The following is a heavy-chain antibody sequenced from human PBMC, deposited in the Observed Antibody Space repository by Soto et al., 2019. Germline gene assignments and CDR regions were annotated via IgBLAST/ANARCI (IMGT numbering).Heavy chain of an antibody. CDR3: ARAPVRMGFDP. D-gene: IGHD1-26*01. Sequence: QVQLQQWGAGLLKPSETLSLTCAVYGGSFSGYYWSWIRQPPGKGLEWIGEINHSGSTNYNPSLKSRVTISVATSKNPFPLKLTSVTAAGTAVYYCARAPVRMGFDPCVHGTLVTVSS. CDR1: GGSFSGYY. CDR2: INHSGST. J-gene: IGHJ5*02. V-gene: IGHV4-34*01.